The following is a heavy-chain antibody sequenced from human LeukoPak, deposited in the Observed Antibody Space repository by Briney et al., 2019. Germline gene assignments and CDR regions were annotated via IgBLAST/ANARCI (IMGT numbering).Heavy chain of an antibody. CDR2: LYPGDSDT. CDR3: ARLIVLGFDAFDI. J-gene: IGHJ3*02. V-gene: IGHV5-51*01. D-gene: IGHD3-22*01. CDR1: GYSFTSYW. Sequence: GESLKISCKGSGYSFTSYWIGWVRQMPGKGLEWMGILYPGDSDTRYSPSFQGQVTISAEKSISTAYLQWSSLKASDTAMYYCARLIVLGFDAFDIWGQGTMVTVSS.